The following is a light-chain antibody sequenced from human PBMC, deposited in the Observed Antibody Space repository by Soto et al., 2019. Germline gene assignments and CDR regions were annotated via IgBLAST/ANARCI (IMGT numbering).Light chain of an antibody. CDR2: KAS. CDR3: LQDNDWPLST. J-gene: IGKJ5*01. V-gene: IGKV1-5*03. CDR1: QTISSW. Sequence: DIQMTQSPSTLSGSVGDRVTITCRASQTISSWLAWYQQKPGKAPKLLIYKASTLKSGVPSRFSGSGSGTEFTLTISSLQSEDSGIYYCLQDNDWPLSTFGQGTRLE.